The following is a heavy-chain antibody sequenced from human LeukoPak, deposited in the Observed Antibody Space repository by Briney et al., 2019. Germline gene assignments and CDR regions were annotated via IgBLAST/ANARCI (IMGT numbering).Heavy chain of an antibody. CDR1: EFSVGSNY. CDR3: ARSGRIAVAGSYYYMDV. D-gene: IGHD6-19*01. CDR2: IYSGGST. Sequence: GGSLRLSCAASEFSVGSNYMTWVRQAPGKGLEWVSLIYSGGSTYYADSVKGRFTISRDNAKNTLYLQMNSLRAEDTAVYYCARSGRIAVAGSYYYMDVWGKGTTVTVSS. J-gene: IGHJ6*03. V-gene: IGHV3-66*01.